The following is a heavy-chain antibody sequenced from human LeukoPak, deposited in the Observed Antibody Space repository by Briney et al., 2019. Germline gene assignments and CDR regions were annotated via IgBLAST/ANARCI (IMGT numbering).Heavy chain of an antibody. CDR2: ISYDANIGSNK. CDR3: ARDLWWWNYGTKQNYYGMDI. CDR1: GFTFSRYA. J-gene: IGHJ6*02. V-gene: IGHV3-30-3*01. Sequence: PGGSLRLSCATSGFTFSRYAMHWVRQAPGKGLEWVALISYDANIGSNKYYADSVKGRFTISRDNSKNTLYLQMNSLRAEDTAVYYCARDLWWWNYGTKQNYYGMDIWGQGTTVTVSS. D-gene: IGHD1-7*01.